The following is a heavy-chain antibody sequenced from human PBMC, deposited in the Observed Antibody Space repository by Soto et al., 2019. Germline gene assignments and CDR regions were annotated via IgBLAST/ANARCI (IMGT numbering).Heavy chain of an antibody. CDR1: GFTFSGYA. V-gene: IGHV3-23*01. D-gene: IGHD3-16*01. CDR3: AKDLRGDDLGQDY. CDR2: ISSSGDTT. Sequence: EVQMLQTGGGLVQTGGSLRLSCSASGFTFSGYAMSCVRRGPGRGLEWVSAISSSGDTTYYADPAKGRFTISRYNSKNTRLLQMNSLRADATAVYYWAKDLRGDDLGQDYWGQGALVTVSS. J-gene: IGHJ4*02.